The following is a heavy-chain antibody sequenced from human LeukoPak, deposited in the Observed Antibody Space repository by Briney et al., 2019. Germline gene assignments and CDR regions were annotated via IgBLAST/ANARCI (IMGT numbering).Heavy chain of an antibody. Sequence: PGGSLRLSCAASGFIFSSNGMSWVRLAPGKGLEWVSAISGSGGTTYYADSVKGRFTISRDNSKNTLYLQMNSLRAEDTAVYYCARDQNGSGSYYTFDPWGQGTLVTVSS. CDR1: GFIFSSNG. J-gene: IGHJ5*02. CDR2: ISGSGGTT. D-gene: IGHD3-10*01. CDR3: ARDQNGSGSYYTFDP. V-gene: IGHV3-23*01.